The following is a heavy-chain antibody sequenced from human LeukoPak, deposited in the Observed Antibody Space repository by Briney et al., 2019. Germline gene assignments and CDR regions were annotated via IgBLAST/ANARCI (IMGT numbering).Heavy chain of an antibody. CDR1: GGSISSYY. CDR3: ATLAAAGDFDY. D-gene: IGHD6-13*01. V-gene: IGHV4-59*08. J-gene: IGHJ4*02. Sequence: KPSETLSLTCTVSGGSISSYYWSWIRQPPGKGLEWIGYIYYSGSTNYNPSLKSRVTISVDTSKNQFSLMLSSVTAADTAVYYCATLAAAGDFDYWGQGTLVTVSS. CDR2: IYYSGST.